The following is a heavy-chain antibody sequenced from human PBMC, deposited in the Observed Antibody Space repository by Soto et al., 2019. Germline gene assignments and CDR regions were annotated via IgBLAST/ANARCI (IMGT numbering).Heavy chain of an antibody. D-gene: IGHD3-10*01. V-gene: IGHV2-5*02. CDR3: ARRLWLGAGTWFDP. CDR2: IYWDDDK. CDR1: GFSLSSSGVG. Sequence: QITLKESRPTLVKPTQTLTLTCTFSGFSLSSSGVGVGWIRQPPGKALEWLALIYWDDDKRYSPFLKRRLTITKETSKNQVVLTMTNMDPVDTATYYCARRLWLGAGTWFDPWGQGTQVTVSS. J-gene: IGHJ5*02.